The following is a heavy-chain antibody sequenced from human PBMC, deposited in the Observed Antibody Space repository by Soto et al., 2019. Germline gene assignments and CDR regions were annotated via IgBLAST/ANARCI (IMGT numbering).Heavy chain of an antibody. CDR2: IIPIFGTA. J-gene: IGHJ6*02. V-gene: IGHV1-69*13. D-gene: IGHD2-2*01. CDR1: GGTFSSYA. CDR3: ARQDIVVVPAANRREIYYYYYGMDV. Sequence: ASVKVSCKASGGTFSSYAISWVRQAPGQGLEWMGGIIPIFGTANYAQKFQGRVTITADESTSTAYMELSSLGSEDTAVYYCARQDIVVVPAANRREIYYYYYGMDVWGQGTTVTVSS.